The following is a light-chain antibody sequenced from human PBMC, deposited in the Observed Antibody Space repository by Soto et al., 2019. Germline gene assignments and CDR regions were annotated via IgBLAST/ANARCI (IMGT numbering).Light chain of an antibody. CDR3: ISYTTSVTYV. CDR1: SSDVGGYNY. J-gene: IGLJ1*01. Sequence: QSVLTQPASVSGSPGQSITISCTGTSSDVGGYNYVSWYQQHPGKAPKLLISGVSNRPSGVSNRFSGSKSGNTASLTISGLQTEDEADYYCISYTTSVTYVF. V-gene: IGLV2-14*01. CDR2: GVS.